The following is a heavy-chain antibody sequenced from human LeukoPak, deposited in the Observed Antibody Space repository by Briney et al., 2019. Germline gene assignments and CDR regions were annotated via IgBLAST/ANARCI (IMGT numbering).Heavy chain of an antibody. CDR1: GGSISSGGHY. V-gene: IGHV4-31*03. CDR3: ARGPSIAARYDAFDI. D-gene: IGHD6-6*01. CDR2: IYHTGTT. Sequence: SQTLSLTCTVSGGSISSGGHYWTWIRQHPGKGLEWIAYIYHTGTTYYNPSLKSRINISVDTSKNQFSLKLSSVTAADTAVYYCARGPSIAARYDAFDIWDQGTMVTVSS. J-gene: IGHJ3*02.